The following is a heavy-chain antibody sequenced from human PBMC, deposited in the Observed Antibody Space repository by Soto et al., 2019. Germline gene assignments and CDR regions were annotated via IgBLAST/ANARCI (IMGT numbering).Heavy chain of an antibody. CDR2: ISGSGGSK. CDR3: AKVNCGILYYCENNWFDP. Sequence: GGSLRLSCAASGFTFSSYAMSWVRQAPGKGLEWVSAISGSGGSKYYADSVKGRFTISRDNSKNTLYLQMNSLRAEDTAVYYCAKVNCGILYYCENNWFDPWGQGTLVTVSS. J-gene: IGHJ5*02. V-gene: IGHV3-23*01. D-gene: IGHD2-8*01. CDR1: GFTFSSYA.